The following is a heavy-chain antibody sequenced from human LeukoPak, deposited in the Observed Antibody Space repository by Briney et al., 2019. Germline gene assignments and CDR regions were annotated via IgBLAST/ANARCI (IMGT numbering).Heavy chain of an antibody. V-gene: IGHV3-33*01. D-gene: IGHD3-22*01. CDR1: GFTFSRFG. Sequence: GGSLRLSCAASGFTFSRFGMHWVRQAPGKGLEWVAVIWYDGSNKYYADSAKGRFTISRDNCKNTLYLEMNSLRAEDTAVYYCARDYYYDSSGYWDYYFDYWGQGTLVSVSS. CDR3: ARDYYYDSSGYWDYYFDY. CDR2: IWYDGSNK. J-gene: IGHJ4*02.